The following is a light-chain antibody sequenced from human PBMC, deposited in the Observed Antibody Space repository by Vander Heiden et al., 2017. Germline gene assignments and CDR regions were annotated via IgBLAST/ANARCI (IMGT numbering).Light chain of an antibody. CDR2: AAS. CDR1: QGISNW. CDR3: QHYNSYSWT. J-gene: IGKJ1*01. Sequence: DIQMTQSPSTLSASVGGRVTITCRASQGISNWLAWFQQKPGKAPKLLIYAASRLESGVPSRFSGSGSATEFTLTITSLRPDDVAIYYCQHYNSYSWTFGQGTKVEIK. V-gene: IGKV1-5*01.